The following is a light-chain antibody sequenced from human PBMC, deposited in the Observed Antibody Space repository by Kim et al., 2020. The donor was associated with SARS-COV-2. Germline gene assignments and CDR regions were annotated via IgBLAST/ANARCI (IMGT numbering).Light chain of an antibody. CDR2: KAS. CDR1: ENINGW. CDR3: QQYYVYWA. Sequence: DVQMTQSPSTLSASVGDRVTITCRASENINGWLAWYQQKPGKAPKLLIYKASSLQSGVPSRFSGSGSGTDFTLTINNLQPDDFAIYYCQQYYVYWAFGQGTKVDIK. V-gene: IGKV1-5*03. J-gene: IGKJ1*01.